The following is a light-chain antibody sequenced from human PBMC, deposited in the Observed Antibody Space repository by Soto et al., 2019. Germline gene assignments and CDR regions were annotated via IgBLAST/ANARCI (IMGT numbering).Light chain of an antibody. J-gene: IGLJ3*02. CDR3: AAWDESPNVPV. CDR2: SNN. Sequence: QSVLTQPPSASGTPEQRVTISCSGSNSNIGRNTVNWYQQLPGAAPSLLIYSNNQRASGVPDRFSGSKSGTSASLAISGLQSEDEADYYCAAWDESPNVPVFGGGTKLTVL. CDR1: NSNIGRNT. V-gene: IGLV1-44*01.